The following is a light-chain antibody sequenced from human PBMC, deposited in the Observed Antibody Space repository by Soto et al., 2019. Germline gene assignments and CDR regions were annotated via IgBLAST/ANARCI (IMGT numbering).Light chain of an antibody. CDR1: RSDVGGYDY. Sequence: QSALAQPPSVSGSPGQPVPISCTGTRSDVGGYDYVSWYQQRPDKAPKLLIYDVTKRPSGVPDRFSGSKSGNTASLTISGLQAEDEADFYCCSYGGSFPYVFGTGTKVTVL. J-gene: IGLJ1*01. CDR3: CSYGGSFPYV. CDR2: DVT. V-gene: IGLV2-11*01.